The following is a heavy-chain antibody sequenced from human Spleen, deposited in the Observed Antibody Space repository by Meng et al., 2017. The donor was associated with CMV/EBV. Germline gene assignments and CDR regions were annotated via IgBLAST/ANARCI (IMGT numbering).Heavy chain of an antibody. V-gene: IGHV4-34*01. D-gene: IGHD3-22*01. J-gene: IGHJ5*02. CDR1: GGSVSGYY. CDR3: ARGYYYDSSGYYPNWFDP. CDR2: INHSGST. Sequence: QVQLQQWGAGLLRPSETLSLTCAVYGGSVSGYYWSWIRQPPGKGLEWIGEINHSGSTNYNPSLKSRVTISVDTSKNQFSLKLSSVTAADTAVYYCARGYYYDSSGYYPNWFDPWGQGTLVTVSS.